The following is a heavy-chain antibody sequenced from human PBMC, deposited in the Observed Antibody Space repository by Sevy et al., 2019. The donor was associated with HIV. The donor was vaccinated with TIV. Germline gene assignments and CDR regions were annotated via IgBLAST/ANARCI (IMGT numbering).Heavy chain of an antibody. V-gene: IGHV4-4*08. Sequence: SETLSLTCTVSGDSINTYYWSWIRQPPGKGLEWIGYVSTSGSTNYNPSLKSRGTISLDTSRNQVPLKVTSVTAADAAVYYCARLRWDLVVVPGATPGCYFDQWGQGTLVTVSS. CDR3: ARLRWDLVVVPGATPGCYFDQ. CDR1: GDSINTYY. D-gene: IGHD2-2*01. CDR2: VSTSGST. J-gene: IGHJ4*02.